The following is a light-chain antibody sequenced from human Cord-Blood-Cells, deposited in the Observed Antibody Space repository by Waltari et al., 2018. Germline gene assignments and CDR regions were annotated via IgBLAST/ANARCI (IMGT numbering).Light chain of an antibody. Sequence: QSALTQPASVSGSPGQSITISCTGTSSDVGTYNLVSWYQQHPGKAPKLMIYEGSKWPSGVSNRFSGSKSGNTASLTISGLQAEDEADYYCCSDAGSSTYVFGTGTKVTVL. V-gene: IGLV2-23*01. J-gene: IGLJ1*01. CDR1: SSDVGTYNL. CDR2: EGS. CDR3: CSDAGSSTYV.